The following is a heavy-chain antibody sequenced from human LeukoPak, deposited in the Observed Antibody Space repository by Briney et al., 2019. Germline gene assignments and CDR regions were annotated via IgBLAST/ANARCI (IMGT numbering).Heavy chain of an antibody. D-gene: IGHD2-15*01. CDR3: AKDPPAEHCSGGTCYYFDY. V-gene: IGHV3-23*01. CDR2: ISGSGGST. Sequence: GGSLRLSCAASGFTFSSYAMSWVRQAPGKGLEWVTAISGSGGSTYYADSVKGRFTISRDNSKNTVYLQMDSLRAEDTAVYYCAKDPPAEHCSGGTCYYFDYWGQGTLVTVSS. J-gene: IGHJ4*02. CDR1: GFTFSSYA.